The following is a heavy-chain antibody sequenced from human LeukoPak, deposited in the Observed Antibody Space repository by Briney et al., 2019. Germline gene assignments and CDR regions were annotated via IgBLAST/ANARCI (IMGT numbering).Heavy chain of an antibody. CDR1: GFTFSSYA. J-gene: IGHJ4*02. D-gene: IGHD3-9*01. CDR2: ISSNGGST. V-gene: IGHV3-64*01. Sequence: PGGSLRLSCAASGFTFSSYAMHWVRQAPGKGLEYVSAISSNGGSTYYANSVKGRFTISRDNSKNTLYLQMGSLRAEDMAVYYCARGTLGYFDWLLWDWGQGTLVTVSS. CDR3: ARGTLGYFDWLLWD.